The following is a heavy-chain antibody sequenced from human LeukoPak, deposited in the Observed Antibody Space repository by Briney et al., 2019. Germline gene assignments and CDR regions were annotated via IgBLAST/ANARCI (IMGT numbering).Heavy chain of an antibody. D-gene: IGHD2-15*01. Sequence: SETLSLTCTVSGGSISSYYWSWIRQPAGKGLEWIGRIYTSGSTNYNPSLKSRVTMSVDTSKSQFSLKLSSVTAADTAVYYCATTSWKYCSGGSCQKGNWFDPWGQGTLVTVSS. CDR3: ATTSWKYCSGGSCQKGNWFDP. V-gene: IGHV4-4*07. CDR2: IYTSGST. CDR1: GGSISSYY. J-gene: IGHJ5*02.